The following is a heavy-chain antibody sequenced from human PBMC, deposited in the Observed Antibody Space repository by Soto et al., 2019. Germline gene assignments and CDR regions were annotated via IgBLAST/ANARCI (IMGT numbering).Heavy chain of an antibody. CDR2: IWYDGSNK. J-gene: IGHJ4*02. Sequence: LRLSCAASGFAFSSYGMHWVRQAPGKGLEWVAVIWYDGSNKYYADSVKGRFTISRDNSKNTLYLQMNSLRAADTAVYYCARDSRAYYYDSSGYFPDYWGQGTLVTVSS. CDR3: ARDSRAYYYDSSGYFPDY. D-gene: IGHD3-22*01. CDR1: GFAFSSYG. V-gene: IGHV3-33*01.